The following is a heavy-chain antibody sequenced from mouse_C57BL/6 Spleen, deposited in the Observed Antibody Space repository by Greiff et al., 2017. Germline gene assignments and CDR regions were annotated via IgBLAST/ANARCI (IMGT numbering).Heavy chain of an antibody. J-gene: IGHJ2*01. V-gene: IGHV1-69*01. CDR1: GYTFTSYW. D-gene: IGHD1-1*01. CDR2: IDPSDSYT. Sequence: VQLQQPGAELVMPGASVKLSCKASGYTFTSYWMHWVKQRPGQGLEWIGGIDPSDSYTNYNQKFKGKSTLTVDKSSSTAYMQLSSLTSEDSAVYYCAREETTVVATDYFDYWGQGTTLTVSS. CDR3: AREETTVVATDYFDY.